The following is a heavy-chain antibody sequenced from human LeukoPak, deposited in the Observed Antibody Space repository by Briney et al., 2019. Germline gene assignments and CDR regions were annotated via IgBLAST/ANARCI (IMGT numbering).Heavy chain of an antibody. CDR2: INHSGST. V-gene: IGHV4-34*01. Sequence: SETLSLTCTVSGGSISSYYWSWIRQPPGKGLEWIGEINHSGSTNYNPSLKSRVTISVDTSKNQFSLKLSSVTAADTAVYYCARISGSYHQPFDYWGQGTLVTVSS. D-gene: IGHD1-26*01. J-gene: IGHJ4*02. CDR3: ARISGSYHQPFDY. CDR1: GGSISSYY.